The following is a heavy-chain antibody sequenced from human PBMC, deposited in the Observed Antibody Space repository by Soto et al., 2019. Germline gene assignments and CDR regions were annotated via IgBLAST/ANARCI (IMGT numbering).Heavy chain of an antibody. Sequence: EVQLVESGGDLVPPGGSLRLSCVASGFNFSNYWMTWARQAPGKGLEWVANINQHGTEKFYVDSVEGRFSISRDNAYHSVYLQMNSLRAEDMAIYYCATDILDYWGQGTSVTVSS. V-gene: IGHV3-7*05. CDR1: GFNFSNYW. J-gene: IGHJ4*02. CDR3: ATDILDY. CDR2: INQHGTEK.